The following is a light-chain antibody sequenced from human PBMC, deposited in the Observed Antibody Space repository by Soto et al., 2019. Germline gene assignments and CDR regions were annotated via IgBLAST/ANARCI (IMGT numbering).Light chain of an antibody. CDR2: DAY. Sequence: EIVMTQSPGTLSVSPGERATLSCRASQTVDRYVAWYQQKVGQAPRLLIYDAYTRATGVGARFTGSGSATDFSLTITSLEPEDFAVYYCQQRGKWPSTFGPGTKVDI. J-gene: IGKJ2*02. V-gene: IGKV3-11*01. CDR1: QTVDRY. CDR3: QQRGKWPST.